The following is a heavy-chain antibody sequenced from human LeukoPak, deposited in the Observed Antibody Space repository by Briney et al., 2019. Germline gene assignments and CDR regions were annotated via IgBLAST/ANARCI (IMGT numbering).Heavy chain of an antibody. CDR2: ISSSSSYI. J-gene: IGHJ4*02. CDR1: GFTFSSYS. CDR3: ARVLMVYAMDY. V-gene: IGHV3-21*01. D-gene: IGHD2-8*01. Sequence: GGSLRLSCAAPGFTFSSYSMNWVRQAPGKGLEWVSSISSSSSYIYYADSVKGRFTISRDNAKDSLYLQMNSLRAEDTAVYYCARVLMVYAMDYWGQGTLVTVSS.